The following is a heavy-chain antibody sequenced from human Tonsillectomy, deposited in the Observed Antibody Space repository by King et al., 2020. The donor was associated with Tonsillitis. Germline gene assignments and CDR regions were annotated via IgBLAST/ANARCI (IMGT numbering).Heavy chain of an antibody. CDR1: GGSISSYY. CDR2: IYYRGST. D-gene: IGHD3-22*01. CDR3: ARDQNYYDSSGYYRGGFDY. J-gene: IGHJ4*02. Sequence: QLQESGPGLVKPSETLSLTCTVSGGSISSYYWSWIRQPPGKGLEWIGYIYYRGSTNYNPSLKRRVTTSVDTSKNQFSLKLGSVTAAETAVYYCARDQNYYDSSGYYRGGFDYWGQGTLVTVSS. V-gene: IGHV4-59*01.